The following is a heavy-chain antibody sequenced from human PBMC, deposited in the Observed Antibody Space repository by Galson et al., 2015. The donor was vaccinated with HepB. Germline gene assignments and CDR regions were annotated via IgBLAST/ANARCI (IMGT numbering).Heavy chain of an antibody. J-gene: IGHJ4*02. CDR3: ARGLWRVATHFDY. Sequence: SVKVSCKASGYTFTSYGISWVRQAPGRGLEWMGWISAYNGNTNYAQKLQGRVTMTPDTSTTPAYMELRSLISDDTAVYYCARGLWRVATHFDYWGQGTLVTVSS. CDR1: GYTFTSYG. D-gene: IGHD1-26*01. CDR2: ISAYNGNT. V-gene: IGHV1-18*01.